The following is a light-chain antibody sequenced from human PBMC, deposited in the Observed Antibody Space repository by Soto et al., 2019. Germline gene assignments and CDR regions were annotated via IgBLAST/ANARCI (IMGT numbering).Light chain of an antibody. CDR2: GAS. J-gene: IGKJ1*01. CDR3: QQYGSSPPAT. Sequence: ENVLTQSPGTLSLSPGERATLSCRASHSVSSSYLAWYQQKPGQAPRLLIYGASSRATGIPDRFSGSGSGTDFTLTISRLEPEDFAVYYCQQYGSSPPATFGQGTKVDI. V-gene: IGKV3-20*01. CDR1: HSVSSSY.